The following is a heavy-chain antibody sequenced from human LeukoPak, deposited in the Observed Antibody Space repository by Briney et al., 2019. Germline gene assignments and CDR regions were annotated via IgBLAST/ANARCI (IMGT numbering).Heavy chain of an antibody. CDR2: IYYSGST. Sequence: PSETLSLTCTVSGGSISSYYWSWIRQPPGKGLEWIGYIYYSGSTNYNPSLKSRVTISVDTSKNQFSLKLSSVTAADTAVYYCARRLNYFDYWGPGTLVTVSS. J-gene: IGHJ4*02. V-gene: IGHV4-59*08. CDR3: ARRLNYFDY. CDR1: GGSISSYY.